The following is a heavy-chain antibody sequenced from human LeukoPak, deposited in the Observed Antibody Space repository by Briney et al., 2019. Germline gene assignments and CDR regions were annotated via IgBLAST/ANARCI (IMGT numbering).Heavy chain of an antibody. D-gene: IGHD3-3*01. Sequence: GGSLRLSCAASGFTVSSNYMSWVRQAPGKGLEWVSAIYSGGSTYYAGSVKGRFTISSDNSKNTLYLQMNSLRAEDTAVYYCARDRRLFGVPRFGFDPWGQGTRVTVSS. J-gene: IGHJ5*02. CDR3: ARDRRLFGVPRFGFDP. V-gene: IGHV3-66*02. CDR2: IYSGGST. CDR1: GFTVSSNY.